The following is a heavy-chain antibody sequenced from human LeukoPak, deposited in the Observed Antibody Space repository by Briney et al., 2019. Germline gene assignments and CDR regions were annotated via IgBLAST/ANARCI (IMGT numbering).Heavy chain of an antibody. J-gene: IGHJ6*02. Sequence: SQTLSLTCTVSGGSISSGDYYWSWIRQPPGTGLEWIGYIYYSGSTNYNPSLKSRVTISVDTSKNQFSLKLSSVTAADTAVYYCARHVSGDPDYYYYYGMDVWGQGTTVTVSS. D-gene: IGHD3-10*01. CDR2: IYYSGST. V-gene: IGHV4-30-4*01. CDR1: GGSISSGDYY. CDR3: ARHVSGDPDYYYYYGMDV.